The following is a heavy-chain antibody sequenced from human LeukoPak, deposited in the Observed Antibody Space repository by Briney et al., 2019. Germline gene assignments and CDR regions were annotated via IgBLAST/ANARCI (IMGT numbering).Heavy chain of an antibody. D-gene: IGHD6-13*01. CDR1: GLTFSNYA. Sequence: GGSLRLSCAASGLTFSNYAMTWVRQAPGKGLEWVSAISTNGDRTYYADSVKGRFTVSRDNSKNTLYLQMNSLRAEDTAVYYCAKTRPLDSSSWSHGDYWGQGTLVTVSS. V-gene: IGHV3-23*01. CDR3: AKTRPLDSSSWSHGDY. CDR2: ISTNGDRT. J-gene: IGHJ4*02.